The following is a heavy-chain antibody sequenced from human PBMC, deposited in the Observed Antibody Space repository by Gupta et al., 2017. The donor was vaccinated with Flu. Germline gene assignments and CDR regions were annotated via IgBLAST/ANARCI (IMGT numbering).Heavy chain of an antibody. J-gene: IGHJ4*02. CDR1: GHF. D-gene: IGHD2-2*02. V-gene: IGHV4-34*01. CDR3: ARGYCSSTSCYTFFDY. Sequence: GHFWTWIRKPPGKGLEWIGEIDHRESTNYNPSLKSRLTMSIDKSKNQFSLNLTSVTAADTAVYYCARGYCSSTSCYTFFDYWGQGSLVTVSS. CDR2: IDHREST.